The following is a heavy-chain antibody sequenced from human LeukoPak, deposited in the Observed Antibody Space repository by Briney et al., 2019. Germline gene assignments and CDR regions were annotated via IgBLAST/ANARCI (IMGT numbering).Heavy chain of an antibody. CDR1: GGSFSGYY. V-gene: IGHV4-34*01. J-gene: IGHJ4*02. CDR2: INHSGST. Sequence: PSETLSLTCAVYGGSFSGYYWSWIRQPPGKGLEWIGEINHSGSTNYNPSLKSRVTMSINTSKNQFSLKLSSVTAADTAVYYCARLYGGNSDFDYWGQGTLVTVSS. CDR3: ARLYGGNSDFDY. D-gene: IGHD4-23*01.